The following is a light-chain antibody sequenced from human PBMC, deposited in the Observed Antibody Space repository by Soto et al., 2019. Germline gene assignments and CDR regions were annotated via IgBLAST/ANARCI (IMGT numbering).Light chain of an antibody. V-gene: IGKV3-11*01. CDR1: QSVSSY. CDR3: QQRSNWLT. CDR2: DAS. J-gene: IGKJ4*01. Sequence: EIVLTQSPGTLSLSPGERATLSGRASQSVSSYLAWYQQNPGQAPRLLIYDASNRATGIPARFSGSGSGTDFTLTISSLEPEDFAVYSCQQRSNWLTFGGGTKVDI.